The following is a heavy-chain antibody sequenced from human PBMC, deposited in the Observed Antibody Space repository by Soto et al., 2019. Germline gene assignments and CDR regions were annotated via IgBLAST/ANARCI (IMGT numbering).Heavy chain of an antibody. CDR2: MNPNSGNT. CDR1: GYTFTSYD. D-gene: IGHD3-10*01. CDR3: ARPMGVRGSWFDS. V-gene: IGHV1-8*01. Sequence: ASVKVSCKTSGYTFTSYDINWVRHATGQGLEWMGWMNPNSGNTGYAQKFQGRVTMTRNTSISTDYMELSSMRSEDTAVYYFARPMGVRGSWFDSWGQGTLATVFS. J-gene: IGHJ5*01.